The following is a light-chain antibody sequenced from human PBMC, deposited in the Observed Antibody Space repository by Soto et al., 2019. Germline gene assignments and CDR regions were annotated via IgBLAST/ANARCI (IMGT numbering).Light chain of an antibody. V-gene: IGKV1-33*01. CDR2: DVS. CDR3: QQYDNLVT. CDR1: QDISKF. J-gene: IGKJ5*01. Sequence: DIHMTQSPSSLSVSVGSIFTITCQASQDISKFLNWYQQKPGKAPKVLIYDVSNLETGVPSSLSGSGSGTDFTFTISSLKPEDIATYYCQQYDNLVTFGQGTRLEIK.